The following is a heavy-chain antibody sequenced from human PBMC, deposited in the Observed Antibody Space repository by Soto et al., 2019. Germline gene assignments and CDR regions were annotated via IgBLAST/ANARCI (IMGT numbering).Heavy chain of an antibody. Sequence: GGSLRLFCAASGFTFSSYAMGWVRQGPGKGLEWVAVVSIGGSTHYADSVRGRFTISRDNSKNTLSLQMNSLTAEDTAVYFCAKRRGAGGHFDYWGQGALVTVSS. D-gene: IGHD2-15*01. CDR1: GFTFSSYA. V-gene: IGHV3-23*01. CDR2: VSIGGST. J-gene: IGHJ4*02. CDR3: AKRRGAGGHFDY.